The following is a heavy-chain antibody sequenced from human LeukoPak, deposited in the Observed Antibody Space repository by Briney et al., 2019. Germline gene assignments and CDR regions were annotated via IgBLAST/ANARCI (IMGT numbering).Heavy chain of an antibody. J-gene: IGHJ6*03. CDR3: ARAYYYYYIDV. Sequence: GASVKVSCKXSGYTFTSYYMNWVRQAPGQGLEWMGMINPSGGSTNYAQKFQGRVTMTRDTSISTAYMELSRLRSDDTAVYYCARAYYYYYIDVWGKGTTVTVSS. CDR2: INPSGGST. CDR1: GYTFTSYY. V-gene: IGHV1-2*02.